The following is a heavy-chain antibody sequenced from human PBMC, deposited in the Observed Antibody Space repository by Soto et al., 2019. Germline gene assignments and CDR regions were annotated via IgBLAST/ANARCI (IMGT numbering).Heavy chain of an antibody. J-gene: IGHJ4*02. CDR2: IIPILGIA. CDR3: ARPGSRDDYFDY. CDR1: GGTFSSYT. D-gene: IGHD3-10*01. Sequence: QVQLVQSGAEVKKPGSSVKVSCKASGGTFSSYTISWVRQAPGPGLEWMGRIIPILGIANYAQKFQGRVTITADKSTSTAYMELSSLRSEDTAVYYCARPGSRDDYFDYWGQGTLVTVSS. V-gene: IGHV1-69*02.